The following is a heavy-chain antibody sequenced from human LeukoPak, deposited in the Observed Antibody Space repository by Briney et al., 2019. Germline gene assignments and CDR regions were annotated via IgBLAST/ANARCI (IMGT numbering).Heavy chain of an antibody. CDR3: ARSIAAAGTVNWFDP. CDR2: ISSSSSYI. V-gene: IGHV3-21*01. J-gene: IGHJ5*02. Sequence: GGSLRLSCAASGFTFSSYSMNWVRQAPGKGLEWVSSISSSSSYIYYADSVKGRFTISRDNAKNSLYLQMNSLRAEDTAVYYCARSIAAAGTVNWFDPWGQGTLVTVSS. CDR1: GFTFSSYS. D-gene: IGHD6-13*01.